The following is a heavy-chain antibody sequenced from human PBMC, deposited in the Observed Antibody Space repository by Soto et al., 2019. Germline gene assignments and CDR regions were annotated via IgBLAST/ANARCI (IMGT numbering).Heavy chain of an antibody. CDR3: ARAPRNWGFDF. J-gene: IGHJ4*02. Sequence: QVQLVQSGAEVKKPGASVKVSCKASGYTFTNYDINWVRQTTGQGLEWMGWMNPHSGDTGYAQRFQGRVTMTRNTAISTAYIDLSSLRFEDTAIYSCARAPRNWGFDFWGQGTPVTVSS. CDR2: MNPHSGDT. CDR1: GYTFTNYD. D-gene: IGHD7-27*01. V-gene: IGHV1-8*01.